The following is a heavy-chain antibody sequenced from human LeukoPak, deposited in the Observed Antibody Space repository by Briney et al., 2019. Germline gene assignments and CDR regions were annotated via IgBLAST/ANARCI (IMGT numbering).Heavy chain of an antibody. CDR3: ARRGSGSGYNGVSGFDY. V-gene: IGHV4-31*03. Sequence: SETLSLTCTVSGGSIGSGGYYWSWIRQHPGKGLEWIGYIYYSGNTYYNPSLQSRVSISVDTSKKQFSLKLSSVTAADTAVYYCARRGSGSGYNGVSGFDYWGQGALATVSS. CDR1: GGSIGSGGYY. D-gene: IGHD3-22*01. CDR2: IYYSGNT. J-gene: IGHJ4*02.